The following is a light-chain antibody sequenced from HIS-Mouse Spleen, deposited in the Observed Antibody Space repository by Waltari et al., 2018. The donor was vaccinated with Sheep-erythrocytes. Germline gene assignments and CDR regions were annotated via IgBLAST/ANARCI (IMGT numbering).Light chain of an antibody. CDR3: MQSIQLPPT. CDR1: QSLLHSDGKTY. CDR2: EGS. V-gene: IGKV2D-29*02. J-gene: IGKJ1*01. Sequence: DIVMTQTPLSLSVTPGQPASISCKSSQSLLHSDGKTYLYWYLQTPGQSPQLLIYEGSNRVSGVTDRFSGSGSGTDFTLKISRVEAEDVGVYYCMQSIQLPPTFGQGTKVEIK.